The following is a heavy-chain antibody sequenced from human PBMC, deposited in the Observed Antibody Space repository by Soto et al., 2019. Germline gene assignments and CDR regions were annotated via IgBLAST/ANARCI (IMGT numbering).Heavy chain of an antibody. CDR3: ARGTNAVGSESAFDI. Sequence: QVQLVQSGAEVRKPGSSAKVSCQVSGDTFRAFGITWVRQAPGQGLEWMGRIIPILNTADYAQKVQGRVTITADRSTNTAYMELSSLRSDDTAVYFCARGTNAVGSESAFDIWGQGTTVTVSS. D-gene: IGHD2-8*01. J-gene: IGHJ3*02. CDR2: IIPILNTA. V-gene: IGHV1-69*08. CDR1: GDTFRAFG.